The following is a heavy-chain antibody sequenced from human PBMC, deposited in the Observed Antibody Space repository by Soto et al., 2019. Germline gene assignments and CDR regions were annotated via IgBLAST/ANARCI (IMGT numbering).Heavy chain of an antibody. D-gene: IGHD6-6*01. J-gene: IGHJ4*02. CDR2: IDWDDDK. Sequence: VSGPTPVNPTQTLTLTCTFSGFSLSTSGKCVSWIRQPPGKALEWLARIDWDDDKYYSTSLKTRLTISKDTSKNQVVLTMTNMDPVDTATYYCARADARQVSGLFDYWGQGTLVTVSS. V-gene: IGHV2-70*11. CDR3: ARADARQVSGLFDY. CDR1: GFSLSTSGKC.